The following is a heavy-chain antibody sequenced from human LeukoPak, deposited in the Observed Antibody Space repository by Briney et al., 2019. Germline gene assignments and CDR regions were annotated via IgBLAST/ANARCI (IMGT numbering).Heavy chain of an antibody. Sequence: GRSLRLSCAASGFTFSNYGMHWVRQAPGKGLEWVAVIWYDGSNKYYADSVKGRFTISRDNSKNTLYLQMNSLRAEDTAVYYCARGYCSGGSCYRFDYWGQGTLVAVSS. D-gene: IGHD2-15*01. CDR1: GFTFSNYG. V-gene: IGHV3-33*01. J-gene: IGHJ4*02. CDR2: IWYDGSNK. CDR3: ARGYCSGGSCYRFDY.